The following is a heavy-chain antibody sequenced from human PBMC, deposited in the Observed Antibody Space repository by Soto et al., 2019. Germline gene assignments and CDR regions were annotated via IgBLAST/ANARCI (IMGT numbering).Heavy chain of an antibody. J-gene: IGHJ6*02. V-gene: IGHV1-69*06. CDR1: GGTFSSYA. D-gene: IGHD6-13*01. Sequence: QVQLVQSGAEVKKPGSSVKVSCKASGGTFSSYAISWVRQAPGQGLEWMGGIIPIFGTANYAQKFQGRVTITADKSTSTAYMELSSLRSEDTAVYYCARIMDSGSWYRVLYYYGMDVWGQGTTVTVSS. CDR2: IIPIFGTA. CDR3: ARIMDSGSWYRVLYYYGMDV.